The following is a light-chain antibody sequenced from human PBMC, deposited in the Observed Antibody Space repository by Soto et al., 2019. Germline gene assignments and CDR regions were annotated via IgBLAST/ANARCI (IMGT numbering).Light chain of an antibody. J-gene: IGKJ1*01. CDR3: QQTYNPPPT. CDR2: GAS. CDR1: QSINNY. Sequence: DIQMTQSPSSLPEAAGARVTITFLASQSINNYLNWYQHRHGEAPKLLIFGASSLQRGVPSRFSGSGSGTEFTLTISSLQREDFATYYCQQTYNPPPTFGPGTKVDI. V-gene: IGKV1-39*01.